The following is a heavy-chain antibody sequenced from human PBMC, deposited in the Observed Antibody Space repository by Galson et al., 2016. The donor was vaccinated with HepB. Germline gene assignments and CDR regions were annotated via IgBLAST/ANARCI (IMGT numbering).Heavy chain of an antibody. CDR3: ARGAPGGVIMVRGSNWFDP. J-gene: IGHJ5*02. V-gene: IGHV3-33*01. Sequence: SLRLSCAASGFTFSNYGMHWVRQAPGKGLEWVAVLWYDGSNKYYADSVKGRFTISRDNSKNNLYLHMNSLRAEDTAVYYCARGAPGGVIMVRGSNWFDPWGQGTLVTVSS. CDR1: GFTFSNYG. D-gene: IGHD3-10*01. CDR2: LWYDGSNK.